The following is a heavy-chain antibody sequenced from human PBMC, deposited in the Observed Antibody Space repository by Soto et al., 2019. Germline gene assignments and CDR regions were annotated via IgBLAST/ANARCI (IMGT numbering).Heavy chain of an antibody. V-gene: IGHV3-9*01. CDR3: AKIGRAVAGTDKQELGSRDDYYYMDV. J-gene: IGHJ6*03. Sequence: GGSLRLSCAASGFTFDDYAMHWVRQAPGKGLEWVSGISWNSGSIGYADSVKGRFTISRDNAKNSLYLQMNSLRAEDTALYYCAKIGRAVAGTDKQELGSRDDYYYMDVWGKGTTVTVSS. D-gene: IGHD6-19*01. CDR1: GFTFDDYA. CDR2: ISWNSGSI.